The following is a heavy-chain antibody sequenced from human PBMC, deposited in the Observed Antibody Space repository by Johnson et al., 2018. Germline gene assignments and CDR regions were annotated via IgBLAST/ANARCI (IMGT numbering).Heavy chain of an antibody. CDR3: ASTTTTWEDAFDI. CDR1: GYTFTSYD. Sequence: QVQLVQSGAEVKKPGASVKVSCKASGYTFTSYDINWVRQATGQGLEWMGWMNPNSGNTGYAQKFQGRVTMTRNTSISTAYRELSSLSSEDTAVYYCASTTTTWEDAFDIWGQGTMVTVSS. V-gene: IGHV1-8*01. CDR2: MNPNSGNT. J-gene: IGHJ3*02. D-gene: IGHD1-1*01.